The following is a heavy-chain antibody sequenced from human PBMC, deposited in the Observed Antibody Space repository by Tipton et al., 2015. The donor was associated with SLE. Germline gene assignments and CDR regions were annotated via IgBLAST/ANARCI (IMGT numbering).Heavy chain of an antibody. D-gene: IGHD2-15*01. CDR3: GRHLFGSGVQACDYLYY. J-gene: IGHJ4*02. CDR2: IYPGDSDT. CDR1: GYSFTSYW. Sequence: QLVQSGAEVKKPGESLKISCKGSGYSFTSYWIGWVRQMPGKGLEWMGIIYPGDSDTRYSPSFQGQVTISADKSISTAYLQWSSLKASDTAIYYCGRHLFGSGVQACDYLYYWGQVYLVTVS. V-gene: IGHV5-51*01.